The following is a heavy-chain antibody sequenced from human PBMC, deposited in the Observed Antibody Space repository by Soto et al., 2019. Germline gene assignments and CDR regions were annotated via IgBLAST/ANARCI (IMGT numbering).Heavy chain of an antibody. CDR1: GGSISSGDYY. Sequence: PSETLSLTCTVSGGSISSGDYYWSWIRQPPGKGLEWIGYIYYSGSTYYNPSLKSRVTISVDTSKNQFSLKLVSVTAADTAVYYCARHFVAVVIKGWGYWGQGTLVTVSS. J-gene: IGHJ4*02. V-gene: IGHV4-30-4*01. CDR2: IYYSGST. D-gene: IGHD3-10*01. CDR3: ARHFVAVVIKGWGY.